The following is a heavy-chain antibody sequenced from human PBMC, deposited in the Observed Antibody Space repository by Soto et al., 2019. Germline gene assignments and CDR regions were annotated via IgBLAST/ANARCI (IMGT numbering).Heavy chain of an antibody. J-gene: IGHJ4*02. V-gene: IGHV1-3*05. CDR3: ARDYYDDSSVSFDY. CDR1: GYTFTRFA. D-gene: IGHD3-22*01. Sequence: QVQLVQSGAEEKKPVASVRVSCKASGYTFTRFAMHWVRQAPGQMSEWMGWINAGNGNTKYSQKFQGRVTITRDTSASTAYMELSSLRSEDTAVDYCARDYYDDSSVSFDYWGQGTLVTVSS. CDR2: INAGNGNT.